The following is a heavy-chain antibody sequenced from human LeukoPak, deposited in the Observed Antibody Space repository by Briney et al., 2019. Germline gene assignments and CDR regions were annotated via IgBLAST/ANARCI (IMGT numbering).Heavy chain of an antibody. D-gene: IGHD3-16*01. CDR2: IKQDGSEK. V-gene: IGHV3-7*02. CDR3: ASPVGGAASFDY. CDR1: GFTFSRYW. Sequence: GGCLRLSCAASGFTFSRYWMSWVRQAPGKGLEWVAKIKQDGSEKYYVDSVKGRFTISRDNAKNSLYLQMNSLRAEDTAVYYCASPVGGAASFDYWGQGTLVTASS. J-gene: IGHJ4*02.